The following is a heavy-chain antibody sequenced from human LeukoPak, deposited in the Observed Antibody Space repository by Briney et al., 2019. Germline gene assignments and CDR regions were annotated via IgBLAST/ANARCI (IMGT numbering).Heavy chain of an antibody. CDR2: INQDGSEK. CDR3: ARGDWLPLPYAFDH. V-gene: IGHV3-7*01. J-gene: IGHJ4*02. D-gene: IGHD5-12*01. CDR1: GFNFNNYW. Sequence: PGGSLRLSCAASGFNFNNYWMTWVRQAPGKGLEWVANINQDGSEKYYVDSVRGRFTISRDNAKNSLYLQMNSLRAEDTAVYYCARGDWLPLPYAFDHWGQGTLVTVSS.